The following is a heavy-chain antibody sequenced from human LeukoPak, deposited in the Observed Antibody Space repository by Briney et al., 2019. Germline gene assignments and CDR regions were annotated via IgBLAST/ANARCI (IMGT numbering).Heavy chain of an antibody. CDR2: ISFDGSNK. Sequence: AGSLRLSRAASGFTFSSSGMHWVRQAPGKGLEWVAVISFDGSNKYYADSVKGRFTVTRDNSKNTLYLQMNSLRAEDTAVYYCAKASRYLGSGSYYRDVFDIWGQGTMATVSS. V-gene: IGHV3-30*18. CDR3: AKASRYLGSGSYYRDVFDI. CDR1: GFTFSSSG. D-gene: IGHD3-10*02. J-gene: IGHJ3*02.